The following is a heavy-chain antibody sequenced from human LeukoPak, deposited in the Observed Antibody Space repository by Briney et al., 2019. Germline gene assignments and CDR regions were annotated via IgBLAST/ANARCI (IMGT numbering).Heavy chain of an antibody. CDR1: GYTFTVYY. J-gene: IGHJ4*02. CDR3: ARDSYDSSGSYFFLKLFDY. Sequence: ASVKVSCKASGYTFTVYYIHWVRQAPGQGLEWMGWITAFNGNTDYAQKFQGRVTMTTDTSTSTAYMELRSLRSDDTAVYYCARDSYDSSGSYFFLKLFDYWGQGTLVTVSS. CDR2: ITAFNGNT. V-gene: IGHV1-18*04. D-gene: IGHD3-22*01.